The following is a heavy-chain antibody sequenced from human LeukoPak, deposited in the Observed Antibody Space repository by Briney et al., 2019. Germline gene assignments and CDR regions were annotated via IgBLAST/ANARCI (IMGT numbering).Heavy chain of an antibody. CDR3: AKDQGGYYYDSSGYYPSPFDY. CDR2: VSGSGDTT. J-gene: IGHJ4*02. D-gene: IGHD3-22*01. CDR1: GFTFSNFA. V-gene: IGHV3-23*01. Sequence: GGSLRLSCAASGFTFSNFAMTWVRQAPGKGLEWVSGVSGSGDTTYYADSVRGRFTISRENSKNTLYLQMNSLRAEDTAVYYCAKDQGGYYYDSSGYYPSPFDYWGQGTLVTVSS.